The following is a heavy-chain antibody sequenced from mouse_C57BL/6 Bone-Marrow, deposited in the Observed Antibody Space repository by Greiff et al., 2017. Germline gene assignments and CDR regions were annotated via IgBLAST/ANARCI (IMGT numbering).Heavy chain of an antibody. CDR2: INSDGGST. CDR3: ARGQHWPLS. J-gene: IGHJ2*01. Sequence: EVKLLESGGGLVQPGESLKLSCASNEFDFPSHDMSWVRKTPETRLELVAAINSDGGSTYYPDTMESRFIIFRDNTKKTLYLQMCRLRSEDSTYYYGARGQHWPLSWGQGTTHTVSS. D-gene: IGHD3-3*01. CDR1: EFDFPSHD. V-gene: IGHV5-2*01.